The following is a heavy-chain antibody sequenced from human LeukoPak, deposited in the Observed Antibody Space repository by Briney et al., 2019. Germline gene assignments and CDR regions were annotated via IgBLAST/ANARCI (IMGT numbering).Heavy chain of an antibody. CDR3: AREGSMSGSYYFDY. D-gene: IGHD1-26*01. J-gene: IGHJ4*02. CDR1: GGSISSYY. CDR2: IYYSGST. V-gene: IGHV4-59*01. Sequence: SETLFLTCTVSGGSISSYYWSWIRQPPGKGLEWIGYIYYSGSTNYNPSLKSRVTISVDTSKNQFSLKLSSVTAADTAVYYCAREGSMSGSYYFDYWGQGTLVTVSS.